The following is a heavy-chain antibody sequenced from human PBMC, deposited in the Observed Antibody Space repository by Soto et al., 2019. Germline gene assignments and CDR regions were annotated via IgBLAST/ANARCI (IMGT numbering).Heavy chain of an antibody. CDR1: GFSLSTSGMC. V-gene: IGHV2-70*01. CDR3: ARTRKPAYYYDSSGYSDY. J-gene: IGHJ4*02. CDR2: IDWDDDK. D-gene: IGHD3-22*01. Sequence: SGPTLVNPTQTLTLTCTFSGFSLSTSGMCVSWIRQPPGKALEWLALIDWDDDKYYSTSLKTRLTISKDTSKNQVVLTMTNMDPVDTATYYCARTRKPAYYYDSSGYSDYWGQGTLVTVSS.